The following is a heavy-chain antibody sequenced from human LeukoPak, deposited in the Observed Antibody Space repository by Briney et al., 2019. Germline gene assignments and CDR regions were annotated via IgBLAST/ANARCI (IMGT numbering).Heavy chain of an antibody. Sequence: GASVKVSCKASGYTFTSYAMNWVRQAPGQGLEWMGWINTNTGNPTYAQGFTGRFVFSSDTSVSTAYLQISSLKAEDTAVYYCARPGYYYDSSGYPFDYWGQGTLVTVSS. CDR2: INTNTGNP. CDR1: GYTFTSYA. V-gene: IGHV7-4-1*02. J-gene: IGHJ4*02. CDR3: ARPGYYYDSSGYPFDY. D-gene: IGHD3-22*01.